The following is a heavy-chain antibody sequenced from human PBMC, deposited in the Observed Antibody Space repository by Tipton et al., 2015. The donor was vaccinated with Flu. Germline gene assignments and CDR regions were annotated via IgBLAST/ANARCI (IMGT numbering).Heavy chain of an antibody. CDR2: VSDTGTT. D-gene: IGHD1-26*01. Sequence: LRLSCTVSGGAISPYYWNWIRQPPGKGLEWIGYYVSDTGTTDCNPSLRNRVAISEDTSTNQFFLKLSSVTAADTAVYYCARASAPVRGSYQGGGFDVWGQGTVVTVSS. V-gene: IGHV4-59*01. CDR3: ARASAPVRGSYQGGGFDV. J-gene: IGHJ3*01. CDR1: GGAISPYY.